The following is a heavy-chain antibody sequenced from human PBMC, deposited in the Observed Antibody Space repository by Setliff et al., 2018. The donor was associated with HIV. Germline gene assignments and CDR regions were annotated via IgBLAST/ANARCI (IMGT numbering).Heavy chain of an antibody. CDR1: GFTFSSNA. J-gene: IGHJ4*02. V-gene: IGHV3-64D*09. Sequence: AGGSLRLSCSASGFTFSSNAMHWVRQAPGKGLEYVSSISSNGGSTYYADSVKGRFTISRDNSKNTLYLQMSGLRAEDTAVYYCVKGGRYSADPLDYWGQGTLVTVSS. CDR3: VKGGRYSADPLDY. D-gene: IGHD1-26*01. CDR2: ISSNGGST.